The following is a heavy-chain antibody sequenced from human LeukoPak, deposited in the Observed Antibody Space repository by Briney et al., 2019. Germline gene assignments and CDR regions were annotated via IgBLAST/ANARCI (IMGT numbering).Heavy chain of an antibody. V-gene: IGHV1-2*02. CDR2: INPNSGGT. CDR3: ARPNHAISIAADRTLDY. Sequence: ASVKVSCMASGYTFTGYYMHWVRQAPGQGLEWMGWINPNSGGTNYAQKFQGRVTMTRDTSISTAYMELSRLRSDDTAVYYCARPNHAISIAADRTLDYWGQGTLVTVSS. CDR1: GYTFTGYY. J-gene: IGHJ4*02. D-gene: IGHD6-13*01.